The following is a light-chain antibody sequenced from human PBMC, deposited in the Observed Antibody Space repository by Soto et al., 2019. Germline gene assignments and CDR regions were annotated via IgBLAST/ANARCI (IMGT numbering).Light chain of an antibody. CDR1: QSVLYSSNNKNY. CDR3: QQYYSTPLT. Sequence: DIVMTQSPDSLAVSLGERATINCKSSQSVLYSSNNKNYLAWYQQKPGQPPKLLIYWASTRASGVPDPFSGSGSRTDFALTISSLQAEDVAVYYCQQYYSTPLTFGGGTKVEIK. V-gene: IGKV4-1*01. CDR2: WAS. J-gene: IGKJ4*01.